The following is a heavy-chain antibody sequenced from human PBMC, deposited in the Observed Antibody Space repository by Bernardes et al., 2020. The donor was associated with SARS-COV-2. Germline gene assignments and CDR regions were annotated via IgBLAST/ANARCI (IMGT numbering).Heavy chain of an antibody. CDR2: INHNRST. CDR3: ARASKRGGSYFY. CDR1: GGSFSGYY. V-gene: IGHV4-34*01. Sequence: SETLSLTCAVYGGSFSGYYWSWIRQPPGKGLEWIGEINHNRSTNYNPSLTSRVTISVDTSKNQFSLNLSSVTAADTAVYYCARASKRGGSYFYWGQGTLVTVSS. J-gene: IGHJ4*02. D-gene: IGHD1-26*01.